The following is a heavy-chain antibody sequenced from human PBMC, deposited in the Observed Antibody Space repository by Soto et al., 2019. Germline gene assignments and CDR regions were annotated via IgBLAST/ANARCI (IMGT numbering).Heavy chain of an antibody. V-gene: IGHV1-18*04. Sequence: ASVKVSCKASGYTFTSYGISWVRQAPGQGLEWMGWISAYNGNTNYAQKLQGRVTMTTDTSTSTAYMELRSLRSDDTAVYYCARGITLVRGVTQNNWFDPWGQGTLVTVSS. CDR3: ARGITLVRGVTQNNWFDP. J-gene: IGHJ5*02. D-gene: IGHD3-10*01. CDR1: GYTFTSYG. CDR2: ISAYNGNT.